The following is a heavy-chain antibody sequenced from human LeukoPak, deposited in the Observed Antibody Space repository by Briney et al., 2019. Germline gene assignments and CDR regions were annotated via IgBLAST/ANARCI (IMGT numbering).Heavy chain of an antibody. J-gene: IGHJ4*02. D-gene: IGHD3-9*01. Sequence: GGSLRLSCVASGFSFNAYWMHWVRQAPGKGLVWVSRISGDGSNTTYADSVKGRFIISRDNAKNTVYLQMNSLRAEDTVVYYCARANYHNNWGQGTLVTVSS. CDR2: ISGDGSNT. CDR1: GFSFNAYW. CDR3: ARANYHNN. V-gene: IGHV3-74*01.